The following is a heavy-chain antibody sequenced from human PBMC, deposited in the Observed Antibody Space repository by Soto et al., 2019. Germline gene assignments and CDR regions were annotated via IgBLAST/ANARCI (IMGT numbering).Heavy chain of an antibody. V-gene: IGHV1-3*01. Sequence: ASVKVSCKASGYTFTSYAMHWVRQAPGQRLEWMGWINAGNGNTKYSQKFQGRVTITRDTSASTAYMELSSLRAEDTAVYYCARASYYYDGSGYHGYWGQGTLVTVSS. CDR1: GYTFTSYA. CDR2: INAGNGNT. J-gene: IGHJ4*02. CDR3: ARASYYYDGSGYHGY. D-gene: IGHD3-22*01.